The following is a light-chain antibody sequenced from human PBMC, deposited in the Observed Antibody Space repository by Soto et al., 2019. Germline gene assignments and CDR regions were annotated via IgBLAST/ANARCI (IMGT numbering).Light chain of an antibody. Sequence: EVVVTQSPGALSLSPGERATLSCRASQSVSSSYLAWYQQKPGQAPRLLIYGASSRATGIPDRFSGSGSGTDFTLTISRLQPEDCAVYYCQEYGSSTWTFGQGTKVDI. V-gene: IGKV3-20*01. CDR2: GAS. CDR1: QSVSSSY. CDR3: QEYGSSTWT. J-gene: IGKJ1*01.